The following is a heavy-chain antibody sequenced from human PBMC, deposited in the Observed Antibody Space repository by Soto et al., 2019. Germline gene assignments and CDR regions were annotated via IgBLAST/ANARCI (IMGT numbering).Heavy chain of an antibody. CDR1: GYTFTSCY. J-gene: IGHJ4*02. D-gene: IGHD6-19*01. V-gene: IGHV1-46*01. CDR2: INPSGGST. CDR3: ACLIPVAVPAY. Sequence: GASVKVSCKASGYTFTSCYMHWVRQAPGQGLEWMGIINPSGGSTSYAQKFQGRVTMTRDTSTSTVYMELSSLRSEDTAVYYCACLIPVAVPAYRGQGTLVPVSA.